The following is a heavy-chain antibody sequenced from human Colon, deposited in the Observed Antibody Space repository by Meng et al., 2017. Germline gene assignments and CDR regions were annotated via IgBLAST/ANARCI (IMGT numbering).Heavy chain of an antibody. CDR2: IYHSGST. Sequence: SETLSLTCTVSDYSISSGYFWGWIRQPPGKGLEWIGHIYHSGSTYYNPSLMRRVTISVDTSKNQFSLTLSSVTAADTAVYYCARQSPDYYDSSGSYYWGQGTLVTVSS. J-gene: IGHJ4*02. V-gene: IGHV4-38-2*02. CDR3: ARQSPDYYDSSGSYY. CDR1: DYSISSGYF. D-gene: IGHD3-22*01.